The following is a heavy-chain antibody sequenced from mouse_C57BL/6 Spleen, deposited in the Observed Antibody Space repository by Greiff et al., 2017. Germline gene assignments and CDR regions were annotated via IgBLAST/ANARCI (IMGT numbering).Heavy chain of an antibody. V-gene: IGHV1-15*01. Sequence: QVQLKESGAELVRPGASVTLSCKASGYTFTDYEMHWVKQTPVHGLEWIGAIDPETGGTAYNQKFKGKAILTADKSSSTAYMELRSLTSEDSAVYYCTKGYYYGSSYEDYAMDDWGQGTSVTVSS. D-gene: IGHD1-1*01. CDR3: TKGYYYGSSYEDYAMDD. CDR1: GYTFTDYE. CDR2: IDPETGGT. J-gene: IGHJ4*01.